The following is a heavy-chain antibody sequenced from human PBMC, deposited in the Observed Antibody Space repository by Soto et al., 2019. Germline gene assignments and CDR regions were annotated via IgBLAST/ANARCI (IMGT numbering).Heavy chain of an antibody. D-gene: IGHD1-7*01. CDR2: IIPISGTA. Sequence: ASVKVSCKASGGTFSSYAFSWVRQAPGQGLEWMGGIIPISGTANHAQKFQGRVTITADESTSTAYMELSSLRSEDTAVYYCARTITGTTDFDYWGQGTLVTVSS. CDR3: ARTITGTTDFDY. CDR1: GGTFSSYA. J-gene: IGHJ4*02. V-gene: IGHV1-69*13.